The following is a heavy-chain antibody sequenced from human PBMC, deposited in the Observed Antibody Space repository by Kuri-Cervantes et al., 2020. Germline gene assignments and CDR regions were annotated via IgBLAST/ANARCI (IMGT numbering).Heavy chain of an antibody. CDR2: ITPFNGNT. Sequence: SVKVSCKASGYTFTSYAMHWVRQAPGQALEWMGWITPFNGNTNYAQKFQDRVTITRDRSMSTAYMELSSLGSEDTAVYYCARSVRLPTMIVVVTHADAFDIWGQGTMVTVSS. CDR3: ARSVRLPTMIVVVTHADAFDI. D-gene: IGHD3-22*01. CDR1: GYTFTSYA. J-gene: IGHJ3*02. V-gene: IGHV1-45*02.